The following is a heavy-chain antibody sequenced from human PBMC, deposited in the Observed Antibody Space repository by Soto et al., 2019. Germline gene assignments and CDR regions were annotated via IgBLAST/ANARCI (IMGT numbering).Heavy chain of an antibody. CDR1: GFTFSSND. CDR3: ATRPLLPGAP. D-gene: IGHD3-22*01. V-gene: IGHV3-53*01. J-gene: IGHJ3*01. CDR2: IYSGGST. Sequence: EVQLVESGGGLIQPGGSLRLSCAASGFTFSSNDMNWVRQAPGKGLEWVSLIYSGGSTYYADSVKGLFTISRDNSKNTLYIQMSSLRAEGTAVYYCATRPLLPGAPWGQGTMVTVSS.